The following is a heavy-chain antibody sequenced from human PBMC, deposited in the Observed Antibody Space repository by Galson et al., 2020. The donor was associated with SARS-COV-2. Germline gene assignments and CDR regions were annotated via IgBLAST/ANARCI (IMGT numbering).Heavy chain of an antibody. Sequence: PSLKSRLSISVDSSKNQFSLILSSVTAADTAIYYCARMTSSAWFSAEYFDLWGRGTLVTVSS. D-gene: IGHD3-22*01. J-gene: IGHJ2*01. V-gene: IGHV4-4*09. CDR3: ARMTSSAWFSAEYFDL.